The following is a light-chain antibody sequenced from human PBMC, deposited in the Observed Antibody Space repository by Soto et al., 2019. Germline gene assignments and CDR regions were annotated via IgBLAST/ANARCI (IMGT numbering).Light chain of an antibody. J-gene: IGKJ4*01. CDR2: AAS. Sequence: DIQLTQSPSFLSASVGDRVTITCRASQDITNYLAWYQQKPGKAPKLLIYAASNLQSGVPSRFSGSGSGTEFTLTLSSLQPEDVATYYCQQLHSYPLTFGGGTKVEI. V-gene: IGKV1-9*01. CDR1: QDITNY. CDR3: QQLHSYPLT.